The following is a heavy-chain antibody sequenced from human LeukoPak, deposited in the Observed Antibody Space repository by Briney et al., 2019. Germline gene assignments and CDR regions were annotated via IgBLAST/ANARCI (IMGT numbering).Heavy chain of an antibody. V-gene: IGHV3-74*01. D-gene: IGHD6-13*01. J-gene: IGHJ4*02. CDR3: ARAYSSSWYED. CDR2: INSDGSST. CDR1: GFAFSSYW. Sequence: PGGSLRLSCAVSGFAFSSYWMSWVRQAPGKGLVWVSRINSDGSSTSYADSVKGRFTISRDNAKNTLYLQMNSLRAEDTAVYYCARAYSSSWYEDWGQGTLVTVSS.